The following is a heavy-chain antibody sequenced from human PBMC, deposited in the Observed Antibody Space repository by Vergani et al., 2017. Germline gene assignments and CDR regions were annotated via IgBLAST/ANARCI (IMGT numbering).Heavy chain of an antibody. V-gene: IGHV1-46*01. CDR3: ARVQSIVGATTDAFDI. D-gene: IGHD1-26*01. CDR2: INPSGGST. Sequence: QVQLVQSGAEVKKPGASVKASCKASGYTFTSYYMHWVRQAPGQGLEWMGIINPSGGSTSYAQKFQGRVTRTRDTSASTAYMELSSLRSEDTAVYYCARVQSIVGATTDAFDIWGQGTMVTVSS. CDR1: GYTFTSYY. J-gene: IGHJ3*02.